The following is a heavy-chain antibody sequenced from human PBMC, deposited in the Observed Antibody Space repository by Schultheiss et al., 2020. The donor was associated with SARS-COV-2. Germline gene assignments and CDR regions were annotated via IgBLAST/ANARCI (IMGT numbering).Heavy chain of an antibody. V-gene: IGHV3-30*18. CDR3: AKNYGAGYYYYGMDV. D-gene: IGHD4-17*01. J-gene: IGHJ6*02. CDR1: GFTFSSYG. Sequence: GGSLRLSCAASGFTFSSYGMHWVRQAPGKGLEWVAVISYDGSNKYYADSVKGRFTISRDNSKNTLYLQMNSLRAEDTAVYYCAKNYGAGYYYYGMDVWGQGTTVTVS. CDR2: ISYDGSNK.